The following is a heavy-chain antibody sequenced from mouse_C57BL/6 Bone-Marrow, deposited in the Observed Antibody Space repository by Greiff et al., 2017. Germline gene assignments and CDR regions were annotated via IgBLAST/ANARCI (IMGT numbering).Heavy chain of an antibody. V-gene: IGHV5-9*01. CDR2: ISGGGGNT. CDR1: GFTFSSYS. CDR3: SRQVTTVVATKYFDV. D-gene: IGHD1-1*01. J-gene: IGHJ1*03. Sequence: EVKLMESGGGLVKPGGSLKLSCAASGFTFSSYSLSWVRQTPEKRLQWVAAISGGGGNTYYPDRVKGRFTIGRDNDKNILYLQMSSLRSEDTALYYCSRQVTTVVATKYFDVWGTGTTVTVSS.